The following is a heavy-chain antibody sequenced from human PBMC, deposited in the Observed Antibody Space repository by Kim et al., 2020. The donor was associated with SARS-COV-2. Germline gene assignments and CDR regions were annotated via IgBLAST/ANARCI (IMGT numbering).Heavy chain of an antibody. V-gene: IGHV4-39*01. CDR3: ARHEVGGSGIYY. Sequence: SETLSLTCTVSGGSMSSSSYFWGWIRQPPGKGLEWIGSISYSGRTHYNAPLKSRASISADTSTNHFSLHMTSVTAADTAVYYCARHEVGGSGIYYLGQGT. J-gene: IGHJ4*02. CDR2: ISYSGRT. CDR1: GGSMSSSSYF. D-gene: IGHD3-10*01.